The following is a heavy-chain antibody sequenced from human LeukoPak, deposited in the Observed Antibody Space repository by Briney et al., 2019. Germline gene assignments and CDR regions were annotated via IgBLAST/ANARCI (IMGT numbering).Heavy chain of an antibody. Sequence: GGSLRLSCAASGFTFSSYSMNWVRQAPGKGLEWVSSISSSSTYTHYADSVKGRFTISRDNAKNSLFLQMKSLRAEDTAVYYCARDQVPSDGNEVWFDPWGQGTLVTVSS. CDR1: GFTFSSYS. CDR3: ARDQVPSDGNEVWFDP. D-gene: IGHD5-24*01. V-gene: IGHV3-21*01. CDR2: ISSSSTYT. J-gene: IGHJ5*02.